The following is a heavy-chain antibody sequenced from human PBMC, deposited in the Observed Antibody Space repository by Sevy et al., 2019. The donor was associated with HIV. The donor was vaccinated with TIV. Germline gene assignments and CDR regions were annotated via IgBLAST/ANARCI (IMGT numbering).Heavy chain of an antibody. J-gene: IGHJ6*02. CDR1: GFTFSSYS. CDR3: ARDGRGYYYGMDV. D-gene: IGHD1-26*01. CDR2: ISSSSSTI. Sequence: GGSLRLSCAASGFTFSSYSMNWVRQAPGKGLEWVSYISSSSSTIYYADSVKGRFTISRDNAKNSLYLQMNSLRAEDTAVYYCARDGRGYYYGMDVWGQGTTVTVS. V-gene: IGHV3-48*01.